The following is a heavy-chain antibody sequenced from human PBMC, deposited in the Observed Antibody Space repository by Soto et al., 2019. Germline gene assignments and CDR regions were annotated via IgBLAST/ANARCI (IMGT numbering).Heavy chain of an antibody. D-gene: IGHD3-22*01. Sequence: GESLKISFTGSGYIFACYWITWVRQKPGKGLEWMGRIDPSDSQTYYSPSFRGHVTISVTKSITTVFLQWSSLRASDTAMYYCARKIYDSDTGPNFQYYFDSWGQGTPVTVSS. J-gene: IGHJ4*02. CDR3: ARKIYDSDTGPNFQYYFDS. CDR2: IDPSDSQT. V-gene: IGHV5-10-1*01. CDR1: GYIFACYW.